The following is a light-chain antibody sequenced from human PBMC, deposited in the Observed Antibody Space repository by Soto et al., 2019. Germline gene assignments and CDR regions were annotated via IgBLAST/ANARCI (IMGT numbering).Light chain of an antibody. CDR3: AGWDDSLNGVV. CDR2: SNN. V-gene: IGLV1-44*01. Sequence: QAVVTQSPSASGTPGQRVTVSCSGSSSNIGSNAVNWYQQLPGTAPKLLIYSNNQRPSGVPDRFSGSKSGTSASLAISGLQSEDEADYYCAGWDDSLNGVVFGGGTKLTVL. J-gene: IGLJ2*01. CDR1: SSNIGSNA.